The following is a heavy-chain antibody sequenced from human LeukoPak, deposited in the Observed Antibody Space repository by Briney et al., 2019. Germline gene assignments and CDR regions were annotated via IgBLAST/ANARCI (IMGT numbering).Heavy chain of an antibody. CDR3: ASSSSGGWFDA. V-gene: IGHV4-59*01. J-gene: IGHJ5*02. CDR1: GGSISSYY. CDR2: IYYSGST. Sequence: SETLSLTCTVSGGSISSYYWSWIRQPPGKRLEWIGYIYYSGSTNYNPSLKIRVTISVDTSKNQFSLKLSSVTAADPAVYYCASSSSGGWFDAWGQGTLVTVSS. D-gene: IGHD6-6*01.